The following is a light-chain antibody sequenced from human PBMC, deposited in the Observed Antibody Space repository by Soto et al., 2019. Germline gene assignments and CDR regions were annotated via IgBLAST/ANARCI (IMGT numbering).Light chain of an antibody. J-gene: IGKJ3*01. CDR2: GAS. V-gene: IGKV3-15*01. CDR1: QSVISS. Sequence: EIVVTQSPALLSVSPGERVTLSCRASQSVISSIAWYQQKLGQAPRLLIYGASTRATGIPVRFSGSGSGTEFTLTISSLQSEDFAVYHCQQYNNWPPFTFGPGTKVDIK. CDR3: QQYNNWPPFT.